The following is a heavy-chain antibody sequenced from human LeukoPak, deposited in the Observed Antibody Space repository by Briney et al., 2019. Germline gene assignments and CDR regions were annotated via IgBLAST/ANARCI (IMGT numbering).Heavy chain of an antibody. Sequence: PSETLSLTCAVYGGSFSGYYWSWIRQPPGKGLEWIGYIYYSGSTNYNPSLKSRVTISVDTSKNQFSLKLSSVTAADTAVYYCARHGTGSFDYWGQGTLVTVSS. V-gene: IGHV4-59*08. D-gene: IGHD3/OR15-3a*01. CDR2: IYYSGST. CDR3: ARHGTGSFDY. J-gene: IGHJ4*02. CDR1: GGSFSGYY.